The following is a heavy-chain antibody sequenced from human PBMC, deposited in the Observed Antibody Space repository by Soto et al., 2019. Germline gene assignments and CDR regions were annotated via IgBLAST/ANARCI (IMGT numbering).Heavy chain of an antibody. V-gene: IGHV3-23*01. CDR2: ISGSGGST. Sequence: PGGSLRLSCAASGFTFSSYSMNRVRQAPGKGLEWVSAISGSGGSTYYADSVKGRFTISRDNSKNTLYLQMNSLRAEDTAVYYCAKEKGRQWLNFPPFDYWGQGTLVTVSS. D-gene: IGHD6-19*01. J-gene: IGHJ4*02. CDR3: AKEKGRQWLNFPPFDY. CDR1: GFTFSSYS.